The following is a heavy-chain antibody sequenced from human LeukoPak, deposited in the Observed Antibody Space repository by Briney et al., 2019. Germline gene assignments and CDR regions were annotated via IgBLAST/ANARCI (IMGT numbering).Heavy chain of an antibody. CDR1: GFIFSNYA. D-gene: IGHD3-22*01. Sequence: GGSLRLSCAAPGFIFSNYAMHWVRQAPGKGPEWVAFIRYDGTNKYYADSVKGRFTISRDNSKNTLYLQVNSLRAEDTAVYYCATERPDTSGSKIDYWGQGTLVIVSS. J-gene: IGHJ4*02. V-gene: IGHV3-30*02. CDR2: IRYDGTNK. CDR3: ATERPDTSGSKIDY.